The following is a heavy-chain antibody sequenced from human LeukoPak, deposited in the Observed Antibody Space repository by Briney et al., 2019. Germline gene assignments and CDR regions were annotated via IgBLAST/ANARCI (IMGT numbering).Heavy chain of an antibody. CDR2: IYTSGST. V-gene: IGHV4-4*07. CDR1: GGSISSYY. Sequence: SETLSLTCTVSGGSISSYYWSWIRQPAGKGLEWIGRIYTSGSTNYNPSPKSRVTMSVDTSKNQFSLKLSSVTAADTAVYYCASYDFWSGYKAFDIWGQGTMVTVSS. J-gene: IGHJ3*02. CDR3: ASYDFWSGYKAFDI. D-gene: IGHD3-3*01.